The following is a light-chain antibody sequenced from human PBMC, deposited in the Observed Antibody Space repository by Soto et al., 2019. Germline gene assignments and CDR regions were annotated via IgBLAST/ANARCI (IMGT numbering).Light chain of an antibody. CDR1: SGSVSASSY. CDR2: NTN. CDR3: VLYMGSGIWV. J-gene: IGLJ2*01. Sequence: QTVVTQEPSFSVSPGGTVTLTCGLSSGSVSASSYPSWYQQTPGQAPRTLVYNTNIRSSGVPDRFSGSILGNKAALTITGAQADDECDYYCVLYMGSGIWVFGGGTKVTVL. V-gene: IGLV8-61*01.